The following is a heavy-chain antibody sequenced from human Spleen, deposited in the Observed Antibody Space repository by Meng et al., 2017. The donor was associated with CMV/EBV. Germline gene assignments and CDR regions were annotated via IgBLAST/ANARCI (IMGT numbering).Heavy chain of an antibody. CDR1: GFTFSSYW. Sequence: GESLKISCAASGFTFSSYWMSWVRQAPGKGLEWVANIKQDGSEKYYVDSVKGRFTISRDNAKNSLYLQMNSLRAEDTAVYYCAKKYCTNGVCHLGYFDYWGQGTLVTVSS. V-gene: IGHV3-7*03. J-gene: IGHJ4*02. CDR2: IKQDGSEK. D-gene: IGHD2-8*01. CDR3: AKKYCTNGVCHLGYFDY.